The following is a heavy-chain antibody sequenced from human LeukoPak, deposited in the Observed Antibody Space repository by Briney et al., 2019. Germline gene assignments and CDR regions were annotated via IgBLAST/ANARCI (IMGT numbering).Heavy chain of an antibody. CDR2: LYHGGST. V-gene: IGHV3-53*01. CDR3: ASDPPGDYGLGL. D-gene: IGHD4-17*01. J-gene: IGHJ4*02. Sequence: GGSLRLSCAASGFTVSTNYMSWVRQAPGKGLEWVSVLYHGGSTYYADSVKGRFTISRDNSNNTRYLQMNRLRVKDTAVYYCASDPPGDYGLGLWGQGTLVSVSS. CDR1: GFTVSTNY.